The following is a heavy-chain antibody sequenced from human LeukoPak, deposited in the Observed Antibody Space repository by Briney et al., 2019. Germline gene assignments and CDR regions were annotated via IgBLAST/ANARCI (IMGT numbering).Heavy chain of an antibody. V-gene: IGHV3-23*01. Sequence: GGSLRLSCAASGFTFSSYAMSWVRQAPGKGLEWVSATSGSGGSTYYADSVKGRFTISRDNSKNTLYLQMNSLRAEDTAVYYCAKIPMVRDRYYFDYWGQGTLVTVSS. J-gene: IGHJ4*02. CDR2: TSGSGGST. CDR1: GFTFSSYA. D-gene: IGHD3-10*01. CDR3: AKIPMVRDRYYFDY.